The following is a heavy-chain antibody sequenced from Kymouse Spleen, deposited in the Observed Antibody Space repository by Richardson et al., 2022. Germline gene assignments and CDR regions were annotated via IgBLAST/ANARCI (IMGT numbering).Heavy chain of an antibody. Sequence: QVQLVESGGGVVQPGRSLRLSCAASGFTFSSYGMHWVRQAPGKGLEWVAVIWYDGSNKYYADSVKGRFTISRDNSKNTLYLQMNSLRAEDTAVYYCARDDDYSNFDSFDYWGQGTLVTVSS. CDR1: GFTFSSYG. J-gene: IGHJ4*02. CDR2: IWYDGSNK. V-gene: IGHV3-33*01. CDR3: ARDDDYSNFDSFDY. D-gene: IGHD4-11,IGHD4-11*01.